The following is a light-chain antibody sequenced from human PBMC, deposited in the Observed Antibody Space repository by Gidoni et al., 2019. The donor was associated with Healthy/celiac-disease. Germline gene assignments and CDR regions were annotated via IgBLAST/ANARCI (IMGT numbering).Light chain of an antibody. CDR1: QSISSY. CDR3: QQRYSTLPFT. V-gene: IGKV1-39*01. J-gene: IGKJ3*01. CDR2: AAS. Sequence: DIQMTQSPSSLSASVGDRVTITCRASQSISSYLNCYQQKPGKAPKLLIYAASSLQSGVPSRFSGSGSGTDFTLTISSLQPEDFATYYCQQRYSTLPFTFGPXTKVDIK.